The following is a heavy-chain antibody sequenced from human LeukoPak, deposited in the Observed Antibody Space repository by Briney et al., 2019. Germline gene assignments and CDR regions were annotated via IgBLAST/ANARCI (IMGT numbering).Heavy chain of an antibody. CDR3: ARLFFVIDT. V-gene: IGHV4-39*01. D-gene: IGHD3-3*01. CDR1: GASISNSAYY. J-gene: IGHJ5*02. CDR2: VHYSGST. Sequence: SETLSLSCTVSGASISNSAYYWLWIRQPPGEGLECIGTVHYSGSTFYNPSLKSRVNISVDTSKNQFSLQLSSVTAADTAVYYCARLFFVIDTWGQGALVTVSS.